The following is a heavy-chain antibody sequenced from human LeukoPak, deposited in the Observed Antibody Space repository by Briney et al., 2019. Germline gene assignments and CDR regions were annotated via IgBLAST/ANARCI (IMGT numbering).Heavy chain of an antibody. CDR3: ARGDRTVMVTGRFAPPVGHY. D-gene: IGHD5-18*01. CDR1: GFTFTDYY. Sequence: ASVTVSCKASGFTFTDYYIHWVRQAPGQGLEWMGWVNPNSGGTNYAQKVQGRVTLTWDTSISTACMELSSLTSDDTAVYFCARGDRTVMVTGRFAPPVGHYWGQGTLVTVSS. V-gene: IGHV1-2*02. CDR2: VNPNSGGT. J-gene: IGHJ4*02.